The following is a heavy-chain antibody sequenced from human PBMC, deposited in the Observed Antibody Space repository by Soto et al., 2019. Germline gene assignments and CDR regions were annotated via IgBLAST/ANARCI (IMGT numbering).Heavy chain of an antibody. CDR1: GFTFTRYS. Sequence: GGSLRLSCAASGFTFTRYSMNWVRQAPGKGLEWVSSISSTTNYIYYGDSMKGRFTISRDNAKNSLYLEMNSLRAEDTAVYYCAREGRSAXPQAGFDLWGQGTLVTVSS. D-gene: IGHD3-10*01. J-gene: IGHJ4*02. CDR3: AREGRSAXPQAGFDL. V-gene: IGHV3-21*06. CDR2: ISSTTNYI.